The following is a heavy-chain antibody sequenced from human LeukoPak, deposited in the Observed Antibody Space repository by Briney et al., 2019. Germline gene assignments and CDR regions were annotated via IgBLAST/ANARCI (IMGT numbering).Heavy chain of an antibody. CDR2: ISWNSGSI. CDR1: GFTFDDYA. Sequence: GGSLRLSCAASGFTFDDYAMHWVRQAPGKGLEWVSGISWNSGSIGYADSVKGRFTISRDNAKNSLYLQMNSLRAEDTALYYCAKDRRSSGFDVWGQGTTVTVSS. D-gene: IGHD6-19*01. V-gene: IGHV3-9*01. CDR3: AKDRRSSGFDV. J-gene: IGHJ6*02.